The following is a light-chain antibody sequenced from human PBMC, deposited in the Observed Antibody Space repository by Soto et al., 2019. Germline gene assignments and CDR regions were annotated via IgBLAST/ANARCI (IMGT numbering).Light chain of an antibody. V-gene: IGKV3-20*01. CDR1: QSVTSNH. J-gene: IGKJ5*01. CDR2: GAS. CDR3: QQYGKSPFT. Sequence: DIFLTQSPGTLSLSPGERATLSCRASQSVTSNHLAWYQQRPGQAPRVVIYGASNRATGTPDRFSGSGSGTDFTLTISRLEAEDSAVYFCQQYGKSPFTFGQGTRLEIK.